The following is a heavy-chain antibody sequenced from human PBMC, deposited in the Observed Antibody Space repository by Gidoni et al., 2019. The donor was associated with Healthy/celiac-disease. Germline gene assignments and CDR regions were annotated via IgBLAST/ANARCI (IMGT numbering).Heavy chain of an antibody. CDR3: ARDGPYGMDV. CDR2: IYHSGST. Sequence: LQLQESGSGLVKPSQTLSLTCAVSGGSISSGGYSWSWIRQPPGKGLEWIGYIYHSGSTYYNPSLKSRVTISVDRSKNQFSLKLSSVTAADTAVYYCARDGPYGMDVWGQGTTVTVSS. J-gene: IGHJ6*02. CDR1: GGSISSGGYS. V-gene: IGHV4-30-2*01.